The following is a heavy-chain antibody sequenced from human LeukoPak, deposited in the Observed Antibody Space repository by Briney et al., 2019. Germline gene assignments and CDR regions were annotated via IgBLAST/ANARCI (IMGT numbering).Heavy chain of an antibody. CDR3: AREAKPVVRGVVIDY. CDR1: GGSISTTSNS. V-gene: IGHV4-39*07. Sequence: SETLSLTCNVSGGSISTTSNSWGWAWIRQRPGKGLEWIGSIYHSGSTYYNSSLKSRVTISVDTSKNQFSLKLSSVTAADTAVYYCAREAKPVVRGVVIDYWGQGTLVTVSP. D-gene: IGHD3-10*01. J-gene: IGHJ4*02. CDR2: IYHSGST.